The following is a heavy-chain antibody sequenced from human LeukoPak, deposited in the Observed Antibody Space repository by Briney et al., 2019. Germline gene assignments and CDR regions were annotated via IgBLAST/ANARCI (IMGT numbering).Heavy chain of an antibody. V-gene: IGHV1-69*13. J-gene: IGHJ4*02. D-gene: IGHD1-26*01. CDR3: ARRGYSGSYYFDY. Sequence: SVKVSCKASGGTLSSYAISWVRQAPGQGLEWMGGIIPIFGTANYAQKFQGRVTITADESTSTAYMELSSLRSEDTAVYYCARRGYSGSYYFDYWGQGTLVTVSS. CDR2: IIPIFGTA. CDR1: GGTLSSYA.